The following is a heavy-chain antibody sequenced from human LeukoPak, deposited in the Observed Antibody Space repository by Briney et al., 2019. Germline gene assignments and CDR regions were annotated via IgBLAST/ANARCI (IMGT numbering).Heavy chain of an antibody. V-gene: IGHV3-48*02. D-gene: IGHD3-3*01. J-gene: IGHJ6*02. CDR3: AAYYDFWSGYYHWYYGMDV. CDR1: GFTFSSYS. CDR2: ISSSSSTI. Sequence: QPGGSLRLSCAASGFTFSSYSMNWVRQAPGKGLEWVSYISSSSSTIYYADSVKGRFTISRDNAKNSLYLQMNSLRDEDTAVYYCAAYYDFWSGYYHWYYGMDVWGQGTTVTVSS.